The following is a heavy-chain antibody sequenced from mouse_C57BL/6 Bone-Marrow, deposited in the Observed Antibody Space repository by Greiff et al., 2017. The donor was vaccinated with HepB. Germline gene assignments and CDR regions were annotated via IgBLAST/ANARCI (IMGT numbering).Heavy chain of an antibody. CDR1: GYTFTSYW. D-gene: IGHD1-1*01. J-gene: IGHJ3*01. V-gene: IGHV1-55*01. CDR2: IYPGSGST. CDR3: ATPFTTVVATAPSSFAY. Sequence: QVQLQQPGAELVKPGASVKMSCKASGYTFTSYWITWVKQRPGQGLEWIGDIYPGSGSTNYNEKFKSKATLTVDTSSSTAYMQLSSLPSEDSAVYYCATPFTTVVATAPSSFAYWGQGTLVTVSA.